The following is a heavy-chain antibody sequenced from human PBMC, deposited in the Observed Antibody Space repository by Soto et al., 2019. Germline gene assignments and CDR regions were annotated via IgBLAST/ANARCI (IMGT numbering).Heavy chain of an antibody. CDR2: IYNIGST. CDR1: GGYISGGDYS. CDR3: ATYRKCFHI. J-gene: IGHJ3*02. Sequence: PSETLSLTCAVSGGYISGGDYSWSWIRQPPGKGLEWIGFIYNIGSTYYNSSLKSRVTISVDRSKNHFFLNSTSVTAADTAVYYCATYRKCFHIWGQGTKVTVSS. V-gene: IGHV4-30-2*01.